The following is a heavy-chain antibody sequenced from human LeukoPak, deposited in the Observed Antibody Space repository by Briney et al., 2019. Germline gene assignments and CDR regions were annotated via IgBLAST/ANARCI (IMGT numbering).Heavy chain of an antibody. CDR1: GGSFSGYY. CDR2: INHSGSA. J-gene: IGHJ4*02. D-gene: IGHD6-6*01. Sequence: SSETLSLTCAVSGGSFSGYYWTWIRQPPGKGLEWIGEINHSGSANYNPSLKSRVTISLDTSKNQFSLKVSSVTAADTAVYYCARRGSSSRHFDSWGQGTLVTVSS. CDR3: ARRGSSSRHFDS. V-gene: IGHV4-34*01.